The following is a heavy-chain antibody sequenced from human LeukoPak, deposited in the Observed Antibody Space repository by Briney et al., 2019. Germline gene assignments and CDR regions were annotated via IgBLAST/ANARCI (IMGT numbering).Heavy chain of an antibody. Sequence: PGGSLRLSCAASGFTVSSNYMSWVRQAPGKGLEWASVIYSGGSTYYADSVKGRFTISRDNSKNTLYLQMNSLRAEDTAVYYCARSYYYDSSGYTDWGQGTLVTVSS. J-gene: IGHJ4*02. D-gene: IGHD3-22*01. CDR1: GFTVSSNY. V-gene: IGHV3-66*01. CDR2: IYSGGST. CDR3: ARSYYYDSSGYTD.